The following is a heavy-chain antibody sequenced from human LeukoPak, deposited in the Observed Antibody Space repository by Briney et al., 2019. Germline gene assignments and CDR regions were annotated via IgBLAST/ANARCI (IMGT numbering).Heavy chain of an antibody. Sequence: ASVKVSCKVSGYNVTEFFMHWVRQAPGKGLEWMGGFDPEHGEMIYAQKFQGRVTMADDTSTDTACMELSSLRSDDTAVYYCVRADNGFDQWGQGALVTVSS. CDR3: VRADNGFDQ. V-gene: IGHV1-24*01. CDR2: FDPEHGEM. CDR1: GYNVTEFF. J-gene: IGHJ4*02. D-gene: IGHD1-14*01.